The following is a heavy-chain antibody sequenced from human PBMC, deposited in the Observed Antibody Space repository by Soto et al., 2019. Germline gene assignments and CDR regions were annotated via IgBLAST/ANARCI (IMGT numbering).Heavy chain of an antibody. Sequence: EVQLLESGGGLVQPGGSLRLSCAASGFTFSSYAMSWVRQAPGKGLEWVSAISGSGGSTYYADSVKGRFTISRDNSKNTLYLQMNSLRAEDTDVYYCATRKINWNDEGDAFDIWGQGTMVTVSS. V-gene: IGHV3-23*01. D-gene: IGHD1-20*01. CDR3: ATRKINWNDEGDAFDI. CDR2: ISGSGGST. CDR1: GFTFSSYA. J-gene: IGHJ3*02.